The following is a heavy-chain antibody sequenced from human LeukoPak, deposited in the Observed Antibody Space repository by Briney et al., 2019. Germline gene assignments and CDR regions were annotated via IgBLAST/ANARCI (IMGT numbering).Heavy chain of an antibody. V-gene: IGHV3-21*01. J-gene: IGHJ6*04. Sequence: GGSLRLSCAASGFTFSSYSMNWVRQAPGKGLEWVSSISSSSSYIYYADSMKGRFTISRDNAKNSLYLQMNSLRAEDTAVYYCARGLLWFGESTPDYGMDVWGKGTTVTVSS. CDR3: ARGLLWFGESTPDYGMDV. D-gene: IGHD3-10*01. CDR1: GFTFSSYS. CDR2: ISSSSSYI.